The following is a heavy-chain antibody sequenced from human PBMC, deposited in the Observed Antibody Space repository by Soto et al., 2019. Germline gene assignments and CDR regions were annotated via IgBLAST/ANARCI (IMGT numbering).Heavy chain of an antibody. CDR2: ISAYNGNT. D-gene: IGHD5-18*01. CDR3: ARERDSGYSYGYSDY. CDR1: GYTFTSYG. V-gene: IGHV1-18*01. Sequence: ASVKVSCKASGYTFTSYGISWVRQAPVRGLEWMGWISAYNGNTNYAQKLQGRGTMTTDTSTSTAYMELRSLRSDDTAVYYCARERDSGYSYGYSDYWGQGTLVTVSS. J-gene: IGHJ4*02.